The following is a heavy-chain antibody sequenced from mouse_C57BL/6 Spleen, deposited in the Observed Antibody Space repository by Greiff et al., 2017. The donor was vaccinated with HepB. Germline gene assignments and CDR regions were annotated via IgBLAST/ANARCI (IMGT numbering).Heavy chain of an antibody. CDR2: IYPGDGDT. Sequence: VQLQQSGPELVKPGASVKISCKASGYAFSSSWMNWVKQRPGKGLEWIGRIYPGDGDTNYNGKFKGKATLTADKSSSTAYMQLSSLTSEDSAVYFCARSGKCNSYGSSYWYFDVWGTGTTVTVSS. CDR1: GYAFSSSW. D-gene: IGHD1-1*01. V-gene: IGHV1-82*01. J-gene: IGHJ1*03. CDR3: ARSGKCNSYGSSYWYFDV.